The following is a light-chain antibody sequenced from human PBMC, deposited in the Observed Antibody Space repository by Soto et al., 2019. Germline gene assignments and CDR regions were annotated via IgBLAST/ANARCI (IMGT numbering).Light chain of an antibody. V-gene: IGKV3-11*01. CDR1: QSVSSY. CDR2: DAS. Sequence: EMVLTQSPATLSLSPGERATLSCRDSQSVSSYLAWYQQTPVQAPRLLIYDASNRATGIPARFSGSGSGTDXXXTIXSLEPENFAVSYCQQRSNWPFLTFGGGTKVEIK. CDR3: QQRSNWPFLT. J-gene: IGKJ4*01.